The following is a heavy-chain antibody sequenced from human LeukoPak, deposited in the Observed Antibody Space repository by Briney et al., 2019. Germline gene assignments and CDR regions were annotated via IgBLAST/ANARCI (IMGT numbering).Heavy chain of an antibody. D-gene: IGHD3-22*01. CDR1: GGTFSSYA. Sequence: SVKVSCKASGGTFSSYAISWVRQAPGQGLEWMGGIIPIFGTANYAQKCQGRVTITADESTSTAYMELRSLRSEDTAVYYCAREREGRGYYDSSGHIRDAFDIWGQGTMVTVSS. CDR2: IIPIFGTA. CDR3: AREREGRGYYDSSGHIRDAFDI. J-gene: IGHJ3*02. V-gene: IGHV1-69*13.